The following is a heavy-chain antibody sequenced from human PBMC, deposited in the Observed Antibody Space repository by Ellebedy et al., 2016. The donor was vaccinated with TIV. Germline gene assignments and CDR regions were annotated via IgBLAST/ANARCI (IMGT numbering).Heavy chain of an antibody. CDR3: AKATSGSYYYFDY. D-gene: IGHD1-26*01. J-gene: IGHJ4*02. CDR1: GFTFTSYA. Sequence: PGGSLRLSCAASGFTFTSYAMRWVRQAPGKGLAWVSTVSGSGSNTYYADSVKGRFTISRDNSKNTLYLQMNSLRAEDTAVYYCAKATSGSYYYFDYWGQGTLVTVSS. CDR2: VSGSGSNT. V-gene: IGHV3-23*01.